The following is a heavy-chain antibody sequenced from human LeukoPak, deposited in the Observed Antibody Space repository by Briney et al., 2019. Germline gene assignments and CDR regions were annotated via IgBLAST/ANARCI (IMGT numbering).Heavy chain of an antibody. Sequence: ASVKVSCKASGYTFTSYFMHWVRQAPGQGLEWMGIINPSGGSTNYAQKFQGRVTMTEDTSTDTAYMELSSLRSEDTAVYYCATDLRYSSSWYKFDYWGQGTLVTVSS. D-gene: IGHD6-13*01. CDR3: ATDLRYSSSWYKFDY. CDR2: INPSGGST. V-gene: IGHV1-46*01. CDR1: GYTFTSYF. J-gene: IGHJ4*02.